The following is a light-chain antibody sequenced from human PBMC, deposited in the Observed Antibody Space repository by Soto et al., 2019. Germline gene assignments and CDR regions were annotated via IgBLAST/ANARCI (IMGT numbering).Light chain of an antibody. CDR3: QQYKDNPWT. CDR1: QSIVDW. Sequence: DIQMTQSPSTLSASVGDRVTFAWRASQSIVDWLAWYQQTPGKAPKLLIYKASNLESGVPSRFGGSGSGSEFTLTISNLQPDDFATYYCQQYKDNPWTFGQGTKVDIK. CDR2: KAS. J-gene: IGKJ1*01. V-gene: IGKV1-5*03.